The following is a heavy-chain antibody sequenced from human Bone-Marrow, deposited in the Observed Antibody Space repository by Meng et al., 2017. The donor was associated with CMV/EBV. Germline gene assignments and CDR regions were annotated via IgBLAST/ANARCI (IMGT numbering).Heavy chain of an antibody. V-gene: IGHV3-23*01. CDR2: VSGSGDFT. CDR3: TTVTSIAAAGYFES. J-gene: IGHJ4*02. Sequence: ASGFTFSSSAMSWVRQAPGKGLEWVSAVSGSGDFTYYADSVKGRFTISRDNSKNTVYLQMNSLRAEYTAVYYCTTVTSIAAAGYFESWGQGTLVTVSS. CDR1: GFTFSSSA. D-gene: IGHD6-13*01.